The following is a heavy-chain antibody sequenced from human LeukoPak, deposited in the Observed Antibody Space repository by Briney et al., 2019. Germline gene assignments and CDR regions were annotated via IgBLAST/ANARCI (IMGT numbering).Heavy chain of an antibody. D-gene: IGHD3-22*01. J-gene: IGHJ4*02. CDR1: GVSFSGYY. CDR2: INHSGST. Sequence: PSETLSLTCAIYGVSFSGYYWSWIRQPPGKGLEWIGEINHSGSTNYNPSLKSRVTISVETSTNQFSLKLSSVTAADTAVYYCARGLPMIVVRWGAIDYWGQGTLVTVSS. CDR3: ARGLPMIVVRWGAIDY. V-gene: IGHV4-34*01.